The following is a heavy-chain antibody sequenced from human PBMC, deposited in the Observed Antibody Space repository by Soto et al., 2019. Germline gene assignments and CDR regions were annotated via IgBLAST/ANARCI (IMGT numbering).Heavy chain of an antibody. CDR2: LYSDGRT. Sequence: DVQLVETGGGLIQPGRSLRLSCAASGFIVSSSYMSWVRQAPGKGLEWVSVLYSDGRTYYADSVKGRFTISRDNSKNTLYLQMISLSAEDTAVYDCARCSGWYGQCYFDCWGQGTLVTVSS. V-gene: IGHV3-53*02. J-gene: IGHJ4*02. CDR1: GFIVSSSY. CDR3: ARCSGWYGQCYFDC. D-gene: IGHD6-13*01.